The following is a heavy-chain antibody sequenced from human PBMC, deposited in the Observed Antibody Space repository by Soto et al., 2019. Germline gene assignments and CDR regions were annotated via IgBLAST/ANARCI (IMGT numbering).Heavy chain of an antibody. CDR2: ISGSGGST. D-gene: IGHD3-10*01. V-gene: IGHV3-23*01. CDR1: GFTFSSYA. CDR3: AKDRMVRGFKLYFDY. Sequence: GGSLRLSCAASGFTFSSYAMSWVRQAPGKGLEWVSAISGSGGSTYYADSVKGRFTISRDNSKNTLYLQMNSLRAEDTAVYYCAKDRMVRGFKLYFDYWGQGTLVTVSS. J-gene: IGHJ4*02.